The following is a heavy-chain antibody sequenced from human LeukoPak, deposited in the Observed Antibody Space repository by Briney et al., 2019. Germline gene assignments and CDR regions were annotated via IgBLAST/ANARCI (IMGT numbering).Heavy chain of an antibody. J-gene: IGHJ6*03. Sequence: PGGSLRLSCAASGFTFSSYSMNWVRQAPGKGLEWVSSISSSSSFIYYADSVKGRFTISRDNAKNSLYLQMNSLRAEDTAVYYCARDPYSGSYGADYYYYMDVWGKGTTVTTSS. CDR3: ARDPYSGSYGADYYYYMDV. V-gene: IGHV3-21*01. CDR1: GFTFSSYS. CDR2: ISSSSSFI. D-gene: IGHD1-26*01.